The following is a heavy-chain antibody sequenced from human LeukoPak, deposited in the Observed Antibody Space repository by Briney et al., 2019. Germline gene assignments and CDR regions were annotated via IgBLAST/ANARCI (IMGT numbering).Heavy chain of an antibody. V-gene: IGHV4-59*08. CDR2: IYYSGST. CDR1: GGSISSYY. D-gene: IGHD4-17*01. J-gene: IGHJ5*02. CDR3: ARLISPRYGDHPGWFDP. Sequence: SETLSLTCTVSGGSISSYYWSWIRQPPGKGLEWIGYIYYSGSTNYNPSLKSRVTISVDTSKNQFSLKLSSVTAADTAVYYCARLISPRYGDHPGWFDPWGQGTLVTVSS.